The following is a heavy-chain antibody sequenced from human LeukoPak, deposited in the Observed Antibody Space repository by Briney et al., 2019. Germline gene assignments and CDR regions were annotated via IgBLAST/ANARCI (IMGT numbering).Heavy chain of an antibody. D-gene: IGHD5-24*01. J-gene: IGHJ4*02. V-gene: IGHV4-39*01. CDR1: GGSISSSGYY. Sequence: SETLSLTCTVSGGSISSSGYYWGWIRQPPGKGLEWIGSIYYSGSTYYNPSFKSRVTISVDTSKNQFSLKLSSVTAADTAVYYWASPSPGGGYNLDYWGQETLVTVSS. CDR2: IYYSGST. CDR3: ASPSPGGGYNLDY.